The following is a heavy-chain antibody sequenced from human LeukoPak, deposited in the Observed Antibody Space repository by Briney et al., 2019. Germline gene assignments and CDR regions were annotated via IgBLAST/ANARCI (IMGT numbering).Heavy chain of an antibody. CDR3: TTDISLL. D-gene: IGHD3-3*02. Sequence: GGSLRLSCAASGFTFSSYGMHWVRQAPGKGLEWVAVISYDGSNKYYADSVKGRFTISRDNSKNTLYLQMNSLRAEDTAVYYCTTDISLLWGQGTLVTVSS. CDR1: GFTFSSYG. CDR2: ISYDGSNK. V-gene: IGHV3-30*03. J-gene: IGHJ4*02.